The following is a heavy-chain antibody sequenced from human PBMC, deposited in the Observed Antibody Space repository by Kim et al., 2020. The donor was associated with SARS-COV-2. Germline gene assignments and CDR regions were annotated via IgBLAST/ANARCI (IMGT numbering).Heavy chain of an antibody. D-gene: IGHD6-19*01. Sequence: SETLSLTCTVSGGSMRSFHWSWIRQPPGKGLEWIGCLFYSGSTNYNPSLKSRVTISADTSKNQFSLTLSSVTAADTAVYYCARAPPYTSGWYWFDPWGQGTLVTVSS. CDR2: LFYSGST. V-gene: IGHV4-59*13. CDR1: GGSMRSFH. J-gene: IGHJ5*02. CDR3: ARAPPYTSGWYWFDP.